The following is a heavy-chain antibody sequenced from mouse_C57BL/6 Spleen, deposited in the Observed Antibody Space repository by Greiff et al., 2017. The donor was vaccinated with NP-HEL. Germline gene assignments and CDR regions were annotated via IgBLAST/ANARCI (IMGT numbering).Heavy chain of an antibody. CDR3: ARGILGDY. CDR2: INPNNGGT. J-gene: IGHJ2*01. V-gene: IGHV1-26*01. CDR1: GYTFTDYY. Sequence: EVQLQQSGPELVKPGASVKISCKASGYTFTDYYMNWVKQSHGKSLEWIGDINPNNGGTSYNQKFKGKATLTVDKSSSTAYMELRSLTSEDSAVYYCARGILGDYWGQGTTLTVSS.